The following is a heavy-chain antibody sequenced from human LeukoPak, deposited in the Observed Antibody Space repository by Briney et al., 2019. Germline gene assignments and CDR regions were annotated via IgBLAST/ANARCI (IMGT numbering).Heavy chain of an antibody. D-gene: IGHD4-11*01. CDR1: GYSFTSYW. CDR3: ARRRATVTTSLDYYYYMDV. J-gene: IGHJ6*03. CDR2: IYPGDSDT. Sequence: GESLKISCKGSGYSFTSYWIGWVRQMPGKGLEWMGIIYPGDSDTRYSPSFQGQVTISADKSISTAYLQWSSLKASDAAMYYCARRRATVTTSLDYYYYMDVWGKGTTVTVSS. V-gene: IGHV5-51*03.